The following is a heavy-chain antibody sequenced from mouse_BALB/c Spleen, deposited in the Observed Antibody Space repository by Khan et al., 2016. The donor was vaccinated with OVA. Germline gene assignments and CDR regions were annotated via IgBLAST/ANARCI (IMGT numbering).Heavy chain of an antibody. CDR1: GLSLTNYG. CDR3: ASIYDGYDWFTY. Sequence: QVQLKESGPGLVAPSQSLSITCTVSGLSLTNYGISWIRQPPGKGLEWLGVIWGDGSTNYHSALLSRLSINKDNSKSQVFLKLNSRQTDDTATYYCASIYDGYDWFTYWGQGTLVTVSA. J-gene: IGHJ3*01. D-gene: IGHD2-2*01. CDR2: IWGDGST. V-gene: IGHV2-3*01.